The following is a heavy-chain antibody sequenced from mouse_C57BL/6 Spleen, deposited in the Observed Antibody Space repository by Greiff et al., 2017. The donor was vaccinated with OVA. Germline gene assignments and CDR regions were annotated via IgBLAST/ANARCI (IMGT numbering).Heavy chain of an antibody. V-gene: IGHV3-6*01. J-gene: IGHJ1*01. CDR2: ISYDGSN. CDR1: GYSITSGYY. CDR3: ARESSYPSWYFDV. D-gene: IGHD1-1*01. Sequence: EVKLMESGPGLVKPSQSLSLTCSVTGYSITSGYYWNWIRQFPGNKLEWMGYISYDGSNNYNPSLKNRISITRDTSKNQFFLKLNSVTTEDTATYYCARESSYPSWYFDVWGSGTTVTVSS.